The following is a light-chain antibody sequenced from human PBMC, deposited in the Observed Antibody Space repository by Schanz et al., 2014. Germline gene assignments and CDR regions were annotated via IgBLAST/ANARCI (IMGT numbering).Light chain of an antibody. J-gene: IGLJ3*02. CDR2: DVS. V-gene: IGLV2-8*01. CDR1: SSDVGNYNY. Sequence: QSVLTQPPSASGSPGQSVTISCTGTSSDVGNYNYVSWYQQHPGKAPKLMIYDVSNRPSGVSDRFSGSKSDNTASLTVSGLQAEDEADYYCTSYTSSLTWVFGGGTKVTVL. CDR3: TSYTSSLTWV.